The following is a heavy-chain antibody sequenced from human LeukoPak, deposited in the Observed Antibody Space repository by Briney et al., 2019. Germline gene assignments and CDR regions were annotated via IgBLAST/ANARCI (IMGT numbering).Heavy chain of an antibody. V-gene: IGHV4-39*01. CDR2: IYYSGSS. CDR3: ASFTMVVAGLDY. J-gene: IGHJ4*02. D-gene: IGHD2-15*01. CDR1: GGSISSSSYY. Sequence: PSETLSLACTVSGGSISSSSYYWGWIRQPPGKGLEWIGSIYYSGSSYYNPSLKSRVTISVDTSKNQFSLKLSSVTAADTAVYYCASFTMVVAGLDYWGQGTLVTVSS.